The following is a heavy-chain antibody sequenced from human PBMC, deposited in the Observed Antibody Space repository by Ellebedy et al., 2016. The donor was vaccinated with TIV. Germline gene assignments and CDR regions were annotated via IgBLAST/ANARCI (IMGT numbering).Heavy chain of an antibody. CDR1: GFTFSSYA. V-gene: IGHV3-30*04. CDR2: ISYDGSNK. D-gene: IGHD6-19*01. J-gene: IGHJ4*02. Sequence: GESLKISCAASGFTFSSYAMHWVRQAPGKGLEWVAVISYDGSNKYYADSVKGRFTISRDNSKNTLYLQMNSLRAEDTAVYYCARGVEQWLTSYYFDYWGQGTLVTVSS. CDR3: ARGVEQWLTSYYFDY.